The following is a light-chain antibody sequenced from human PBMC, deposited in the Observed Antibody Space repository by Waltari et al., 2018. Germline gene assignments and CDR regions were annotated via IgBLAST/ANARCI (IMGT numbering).Light chain of an antibody. CDR2: ATS. CDR3: QQLNSYSLIT. CDR1: QSISSY. V-gene: IGKV1-9*01. Sequence: DIQMTQSPSSLSASVGDRVTITCRASQSISSYLNWYPQKPGKAPKLLISATSTLQSGVPSRFSGSGSGTEFTLTISDLQPEDFTTYYCQQLNSYSLITFGQGTRLEIK. J-gene: IGKJ5*01.